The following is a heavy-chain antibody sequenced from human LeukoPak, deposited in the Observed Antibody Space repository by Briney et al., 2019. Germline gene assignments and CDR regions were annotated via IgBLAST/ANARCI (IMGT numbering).Heavy chain of an antibody. CDR2: IYYTGST. CDR3: ARDPHRMVRGVKGKYFQH. V-gene: IGHV4-39*02. D-gene: IGHD3-10*01. J-gene: IGHJ1*01. Sequence: SETLSLTCTVSGGSISSSSYYWGWIRQPPGKGLEWIGNIYYTGSTYYNPSLKSRVTISVDTSKNQFSLKLSSVTAADTAVYYCARDPHRMVRGVKGKYFQHWGQGTLVTVSS. CDR1: GGSISSSSYY.